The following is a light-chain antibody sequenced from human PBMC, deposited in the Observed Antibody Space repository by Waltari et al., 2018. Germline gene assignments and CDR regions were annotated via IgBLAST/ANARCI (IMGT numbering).Light chain of an antibody. CDR1: SDINVGDFN. Sequence: QPVLTQPPSSSASPGESARLTCTLPSDINVGDFNIYSYQQKPGSPPRFLLYYNSDSEKAQGSGVPSRFSGSKDASANAGILLISGLQSEDEADYYCMFWPSNVWVFGGGTKLTVL. CDR2: YNSDSEK. CDR3: MFWPSNVWV. V-gene: IGLV5-37*01. J-gene: IGLJ3*02.